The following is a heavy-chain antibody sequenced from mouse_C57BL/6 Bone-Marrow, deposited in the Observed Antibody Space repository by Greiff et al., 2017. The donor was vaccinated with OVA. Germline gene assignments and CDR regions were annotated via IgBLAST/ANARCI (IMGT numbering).Heavy chain of an antibody. CDR2: IWTGGGT. V-gene: IGHV2-9-1*01. J-gene: IGHJ3*01. Sequence: QVQLQQSGPGLVAPSHSLSITCTVSGFSFTSYAISWVRQPPGKGLEWLGVIWTGGGTNYNSALKSSLSSSKDNSKSLVFLTMNSLQTDDTARYYCARSGKGFAYWGQGTLVTVSA. CDR1: GFSFTSYA. D-gene: IGHD4-1*01. CDR3: ARSGKGFAY.